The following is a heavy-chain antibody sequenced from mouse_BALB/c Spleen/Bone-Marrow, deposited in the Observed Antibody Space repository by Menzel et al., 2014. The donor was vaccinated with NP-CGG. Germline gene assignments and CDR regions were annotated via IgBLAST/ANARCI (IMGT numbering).Heavy chain of an antibody. CDR2: IDPANGNT. J-gene: IGHJ4*01. D-gene: IGHD2-4*01. CDR1: GFNIKDTY. CDR3: AREYYDYVYAMDY. Sequence: EVKLQESGAELVKPGASVKLSCTASGFNIKDTYMHWVKQRPEQGLEWIGRIDPANGNTKYDSKFQGKATITADTSSNTAYLQLKSLTSEDPAVYFCAREYYDYVYAMDYWGQGTSVTVSS. V-gene: IGHV14-3*02.